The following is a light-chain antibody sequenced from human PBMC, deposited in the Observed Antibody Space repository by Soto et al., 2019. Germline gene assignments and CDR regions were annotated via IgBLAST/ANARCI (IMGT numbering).Light chain of an antibody. J-gene: IGLJ2*01. CDR3: SSYAGSNNFVV. CDR1: SSDVGGYKY. V-gene: IGLV2-8*01. CDR2: EVS. Sequence: QSALTQPPSASGSPGQSVTISCTGTSSDVGGYKYVSWYQQHPGKAPKLMIYEVSKWPSGVPDRFSGSKSGNTASLTVSGLQAEDEADYYCSSYAGSNNFVVFGGGTKLTVL.